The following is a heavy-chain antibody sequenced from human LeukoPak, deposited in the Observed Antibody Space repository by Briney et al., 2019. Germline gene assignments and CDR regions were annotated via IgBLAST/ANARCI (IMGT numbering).Heavy chain of an antibody. CDR2: INHSGST. CDR1: GGSFSGYY. Sequence: MASETLSLTCAVYGGSFSGYYWSWIRQPPGKGLEWIGEINHSGSTNYNPSLKSRVTISVDTSKNQSSLKLSSVTAADTAVYYCASMTTVTYNWFDPWGQGTLVTVSS. V-gene: IGHV4-34*01. CDR3: ASMTTVTYNWFDP. J-gene: IGHJ5*02. D-gene: IGHD4-17*01.